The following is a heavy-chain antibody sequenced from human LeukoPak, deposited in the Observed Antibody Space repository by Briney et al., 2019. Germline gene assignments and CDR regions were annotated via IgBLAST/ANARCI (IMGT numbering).Heavy chain of an antibody. CDR3: ARDTPWDYYDSSGPNSDYGMDV. CDR2: IKQDGSEK. J-gene: IGHJ6*02. Sequence: GGSLRLSCAASGFTVSSYWMSWVRQAPGKGLEWAANIKQDGSEKYYVDSVKGRFTISRDNAKNSLYLQMNSLRAEDTAVYYCARDTPWDYYDSSGPNSDYGMDVWGQGTTVTVSS. D-gene: IGHD3-22*01. V-gene: IGHV3-7*01. CDR1: GFTVSSYW.